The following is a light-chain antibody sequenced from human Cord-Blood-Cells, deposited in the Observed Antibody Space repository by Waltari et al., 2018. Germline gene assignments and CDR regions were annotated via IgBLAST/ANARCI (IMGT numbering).Light chain of an antibody. CDR2: EGS. CDR3: CSYAGSSTWV. J-gene: IGLJ3*02. V-gene: IGLV2-23*01. CDR1: SRDVGSYNL. Sequence: QSALTQPASVSGSPGQSITISCTGTSRDVGSYNLVSWYQQQPGKAPQLMLYEGSKRPSGVSNRFSVSKSGNTASLTISGLQAEDEADYYCCSYAGSSTWVFGGGTKLTVL.